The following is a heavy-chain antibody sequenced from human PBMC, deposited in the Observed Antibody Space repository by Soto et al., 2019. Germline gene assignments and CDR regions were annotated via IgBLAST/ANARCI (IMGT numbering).Heavy chain of an antibody. D-gene: IGHD2-15*01. CDR2: IYYSEST. V-gene: IGHV4-31*01. CDR1: GGSISSGGYY. J-gene: IGHJ6*02. CDR3: ARGCGAGGRCYYYYGMDV. Sequence: QVQLQESGPGLVKPSQTLSLTCTVSGGSISSGGYYWSWIRQHPGKGLEWIGYIYYSESTYYNPSLKRPVTISADTSKNQCSLNLSSVTAADTAVYYCARGCGAGGRCYYYYGMDVWGQGTTVTVSS.